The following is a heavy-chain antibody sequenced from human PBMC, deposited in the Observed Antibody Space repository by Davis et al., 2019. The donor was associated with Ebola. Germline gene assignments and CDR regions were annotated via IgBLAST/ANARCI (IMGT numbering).Heavy chain of an antibody. D-gene: IGHD6-6*01. V-gene: IGHV3-9*02. Sequence: SLITSCASSGCSTDDFAMQWFRPAPGNGLEWVSGIRWISGGIGYPDSVKGRFTISRDNAKNSLYLQMNSLRAEDTALYYCASDRHYSSSGGMDVWGQGTTVIVSS. CDR2: IRWISGGI. J-gene: IGHJ6*02. CDR1: GCSTDDFA. CDR3: ASDRHYSSSGGMDV.